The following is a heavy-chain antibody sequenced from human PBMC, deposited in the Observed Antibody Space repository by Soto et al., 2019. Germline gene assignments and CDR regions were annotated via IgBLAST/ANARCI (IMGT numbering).Heavy chain of an antibody. CDR2: ISYDGSNK. D-gene: IGHD6-19*01. CDR3: VKGDIAVAGGRWLHYYGMDV. J-gene: IGHJ6*02. CDR1: GFTFSSYG. V-gene: IGHV3-30*18. Sequence: GGSLRLSCAASGFTFSSYGMHWVRQAPGKGLEWVAVISYDGSNKYYADSVKGRFTISRDNSKNTLYLQMNSLRAEDTAVYYCVKGDIAVAGGRWLHYYGMDVWGQGTTVTVSS.